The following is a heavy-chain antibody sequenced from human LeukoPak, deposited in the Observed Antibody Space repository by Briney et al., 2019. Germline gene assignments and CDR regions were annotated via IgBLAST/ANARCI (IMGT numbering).Heavy chain of an antibody. D-gene: IGHD3-10*01. CDR1: GYTFTSYG. V-gene: IGHV1-18*01. CDR2: ISAYNGNT. Sequence: ASVKVSCKASGYTFTSYGISWVRQAPGQGLEWMGWISAYNGNTNYAQKLQGRVTMTTDTSTSTAYMELRSLRSDDTAVYYCAIQYYYGSGSYYNVLDPWGQGTPVTVSS. CDR3: AIQYYYGSGSYYNVLDP. J-gene: IGHJ5*02.